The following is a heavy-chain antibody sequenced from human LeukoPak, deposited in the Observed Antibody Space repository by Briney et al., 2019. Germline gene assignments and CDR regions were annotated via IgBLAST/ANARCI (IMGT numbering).Heavy chain of an antibody. CDR2: IYYSGST. J-gene: IGHJ4*02. CDR1: GGSISSYY. Sequence: SETLSLTCTVSGGSISSYYWSWIRQPPGKGLEWIGYIYYSGSTNYKSSLKSRVTISVDTSKNQFSLKLSSVTAADTAVYYCARDRSSGWYVVDYWGQGTLVTVSS. V-gene: IGHV4-59*12. D-gene: IGHD6-19*01. CDR3: ARDRSSGWYVVDY.